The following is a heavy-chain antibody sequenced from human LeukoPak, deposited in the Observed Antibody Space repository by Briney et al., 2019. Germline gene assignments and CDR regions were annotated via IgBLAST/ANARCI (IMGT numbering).Heavy chain of an antibody. CDR3: ARSPMAFRGVITDFDY. V-gene: IGHV1-24*01. Sequence: ASVKVSCKVSGYTLTELSMHWVRQAPGKGLEWMGGFDPEDGETIYAQKFQGRVTMTEDTSTDTAYMELSSLRSEDTAVYYCARSPMAFRGVITDFDYWGQGTLVTVSS. CDR2: FDPEDGET. J-gene: IGHJ4*02. CDR1: GYTLTELS. D-gene: IGHD3-10*01.